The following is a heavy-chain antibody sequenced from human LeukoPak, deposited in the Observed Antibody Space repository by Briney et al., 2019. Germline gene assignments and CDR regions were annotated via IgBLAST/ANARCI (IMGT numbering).Heavy chain of an antibody. D-gene: IGHD2-8*01. Sequence: GGSLRLSCAASGFTFSSYDMHWVRQATGKGLEWVSAIGTAGDTYYPGSVKGRFTISRENAKNSLYLQMNSLRAGDTAVYYCARDQGVAPRSYFDLSGRGTLVTVSS. CDR1: GFTFSSYD. CDR3: ARDQGVAPRSYFDL. J-gene: IGHJ2*01. V-gene: IGHV3-13*01. CDR2: IGTAGDT.